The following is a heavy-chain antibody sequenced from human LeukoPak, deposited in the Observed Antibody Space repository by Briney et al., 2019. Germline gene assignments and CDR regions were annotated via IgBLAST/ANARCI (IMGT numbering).Heavy chain of an antibody. CDR2: IYYSGST. CDR3: ARVAHDSSGYTIDY. D-gene: IGHD3-22*01. Sequence: SETLSLTCAVSGGSISSGGYYWSWIRQHPGKGLECIGYIYYSGSTYYNPSLKSRVTISVDTSKNQFSLKLSSVTAADTAVYYCARVAHDSSGYTIDYWGQGTLVTVSS. J-gene: IGHJ4*02. V-gene: IGHV4-31*11. CDR1: GGSISSGGYY.